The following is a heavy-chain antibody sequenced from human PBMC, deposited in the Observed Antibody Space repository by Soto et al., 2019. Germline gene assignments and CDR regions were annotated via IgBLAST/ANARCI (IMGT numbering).Heavy chain of an antibody. D-gene: IGHD3-10*01. CDR3: ARDHITMVRRVRGAFDI. V-gene: IGHV4-4*02. Sequence: SETLSLTCAVSGGSISSSNWWSWVRQPPGKGLEWIGEIYHSGSTNYNPSLKSRVTISVDKSKNQFSLKLSSVPAADTAVYYCARDHITMVRRVRGAFDIWGQGTMVTVSS. CDR2: IYHSGST. J-gene: IGHJ3*02. CDR1: GGSISSSNW.